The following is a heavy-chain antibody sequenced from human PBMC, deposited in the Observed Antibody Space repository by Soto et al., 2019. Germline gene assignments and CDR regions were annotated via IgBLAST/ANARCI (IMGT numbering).Heavy chain of an antibody. CDR2: INPSGGST. V-gene: IGHV1-46*01. J-gene: IGHJ4*02. D-gene: IGHD4-17*01. CDR3: ARDITPTVVTQAGTDFDY. CDR1: GYTFTSYY. Sequence: EASVKVSCKASGYTFTSYYMHWVRQAPGQGLEWMGIINPSGGSTSYAQKFQGRVTTTRDTSTSTVYMELSSLRSEDTAVYYCARDITPTVVTQAGTDFDYWGQGTLVTVSS.